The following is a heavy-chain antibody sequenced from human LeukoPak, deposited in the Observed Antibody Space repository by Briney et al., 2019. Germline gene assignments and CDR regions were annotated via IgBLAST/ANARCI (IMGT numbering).Heavy chain of an antibody. CDR3: ARDSLYCGGDCYPDY. CDR1: GYTFTGYY. D-gene: IGHD2-21*02. V-gene: IGHV1-2*06. CDR2: INPNSGGT. J-gene: IGHJ4*02. Sequence: GASVKVSCKASGYTFTGYYMHWVRQAPGQGLEWMGRINPNSGGTNYAQKFQGRVTMTRDTSISTAHMELSRLRSDDTAVYYCARDSLYCGGDCYPDYWGQGTLVIVSS.